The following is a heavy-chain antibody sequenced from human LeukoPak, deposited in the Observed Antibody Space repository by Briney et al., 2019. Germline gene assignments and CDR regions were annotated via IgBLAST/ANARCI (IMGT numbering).Heavy chain of an antibody. CDR1: GYTFTSYG. V-gene: IGHV1-8*02. Sequence: ASVKVSCKASGYTFTSYGINWVRQATGQGLEWMGWMNPNSGNTGYAQKFQGRVTMTRNTSISTAYMELSSLRSEDTAVYYCARSVSSGGNDAFDIWGQGTMVTVST. CDR3: ARSVSSGGNDAFDI. CDR2: MNPNSGNT. D-gene: IGHD3-10*01. J-gene: IGHJ3*02.